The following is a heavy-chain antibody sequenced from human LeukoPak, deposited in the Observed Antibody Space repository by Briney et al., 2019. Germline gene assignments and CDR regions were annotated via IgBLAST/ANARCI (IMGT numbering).Heavy chain of an antibody. D-gene: IGHD5-12*01. CDR2: MGWNRGNI. Sequence: TGGSPRLSCAASGFTFDVCGMHGARRAWGKGLVWVSGMGWNRGNIGCADALEGRFTVSRDNDKKSLYREMNSVRDEDTALYYCATDYASGYSIGGLDYWGQATLVTVSS. V-gene: IGHV3-9*01. CDR1: GFTFDVCG. J-gene: IGHJ4*02. CDR3: ATDYASGYSIGGLDY.